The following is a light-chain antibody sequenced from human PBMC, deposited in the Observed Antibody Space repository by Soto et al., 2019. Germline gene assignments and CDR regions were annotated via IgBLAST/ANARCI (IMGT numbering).Light chain of an antibody. CDR2: DVS. V-gene: IGLV2-14*03. CDR3: SSYTPSNTRPIV. Sequence: QSVLTQPASVSGSPGQSITLSCTGTSSDVGGYNYVSWYQHHPGKAPKLMIYDVSNRPSGVSNRFSCSKSGNKASLTLPELQPEDDADYYCSSYTPSNTRPIVFGTGTKVTVL. J-gene: IGLJ1*01. CDR1: SSDVGGYNY.